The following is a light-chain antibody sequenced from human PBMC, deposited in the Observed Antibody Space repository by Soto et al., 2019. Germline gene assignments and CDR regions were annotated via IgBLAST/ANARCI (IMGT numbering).Light chain of an antibody. V-gene: IGKV3-15*01. Sequence: EIVMTQSPGTLSVSPGERATLSCRASQSVSVNLAWYQQKPGQAPRLLIYGVSTRATGIPARFSGSESGTEFTLTISSLQSEDFAVYYCQQYNGWPFTFGPGTKVDIK. CDR3: QQYNGWPFT. CDR2: GVS. J-gene: IGKJ3*01. CDR1: QSVSVN.